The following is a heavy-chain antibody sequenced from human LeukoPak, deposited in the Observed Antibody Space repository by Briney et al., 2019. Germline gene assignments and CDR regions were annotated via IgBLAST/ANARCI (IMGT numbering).Heavy chain of an antibody. J-gene: IGHJ6*02. Sequence: ASVRVSCKASGYTFTSYGIRWVRPAPGQGLEWMGWISAYNGNTNYAQKLQGRVTMTTDTSTSTAYMELRSLRSDDTAVYYCARVADSWGNDYYYGMDVWGQGTTVTVSS. CDR1: GYTFTSYG. CDR2: ISAYNGNT. D-gene: IGHD3-16*01. CDR3: ARVADSWGNDYYYGMDV. V-gene: IGHV1-18*01.